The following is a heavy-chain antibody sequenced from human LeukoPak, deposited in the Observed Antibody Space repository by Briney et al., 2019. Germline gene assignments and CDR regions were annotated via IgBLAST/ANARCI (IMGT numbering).Heavy chain of an antibody. D-gene: IGHD3-22*01. V-gene: IGHV1-2*06. CDR1: GYTFTGYY. CDR3: ASGSYYDSSGYYYVDIDY. J-gene: IGHJ4*02. CDR2: INPNSGGT. Sequence: ASVKVSCKASGYTFTGYYMHWVRQAPGQGLEWMGRINPNSGGTNYAQKFQGRVTMTRDTSISTAYMELSRLRSDDTAVYYCASGSYYDSSGYYYVDIDYWGQGTLVTVFS.